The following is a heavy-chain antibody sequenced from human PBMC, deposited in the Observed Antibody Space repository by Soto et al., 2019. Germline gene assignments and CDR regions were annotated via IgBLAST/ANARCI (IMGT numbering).Heavy chain of an antibody. D-gene: IGHD3-22*01. CDR1: GFPFSNYA. V-gene: IGHV3-30-3*02. Sequence: VQLVESGGGVVQPGRSLRLSCAASGFPFSNYAMHWVRQAPGKGLEWVALISFDGSSKNYADSVKGRFTISRDNSKNTPYLQMNSLRAEDTAVYYCAKTSDGYPYYFDYWGQGALVTVSS. J-gene: IGHJ4*02. CDR2: ISFDGSSK. CDR3: AKTSDGYPYYFDY.